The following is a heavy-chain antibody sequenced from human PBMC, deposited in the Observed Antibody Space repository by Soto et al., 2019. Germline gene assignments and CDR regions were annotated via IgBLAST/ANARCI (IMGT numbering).Heavy chain of an antibody. D-gene: IGHD3-3*01. CDR2: IYYNGNT. CDR3: ARDGSRYDFWSGPYYFDY. V-gene: IGHV4-59*01. CDR1: GGSISTFY. Sequence: QVQLQESGPGLVKPSEPLSLTCTVSGGSISTFYWSWIRQPPGKGLGWIGYIYYNGNTNYSPSLKRRVNISVDTSKNQFSLNLNSVSAADTAVYYCARDGSRYDFWSGPYYFDYWGQGTLVTVSS. J-gene: IGHJ4*02.